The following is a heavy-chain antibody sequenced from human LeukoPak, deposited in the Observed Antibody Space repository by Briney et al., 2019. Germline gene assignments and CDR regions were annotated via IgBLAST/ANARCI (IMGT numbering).Heavy chain of an antibody. J-gene: IGHJ4*02. Sequence: SETLSLTCTVSGVSISSGDNYWSWIRQPPGKGLEWIGYIYYSGSTYYNPSLKSRVTISVDTSKNQFSLKLSSVTAADTAVYYCARGDNSGWSQRIDYWGRGTLVTVSS. CDR3: ARGDNSGWSQRIDY. CDR1: GVSISSGDNY. D-gene: IGHD6-19*01. V-gene: IGHV4-30-4*01. CDR2: IYYSGST.